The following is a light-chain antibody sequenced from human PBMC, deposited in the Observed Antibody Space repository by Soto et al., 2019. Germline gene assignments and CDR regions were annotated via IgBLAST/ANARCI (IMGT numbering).Light chain of an antibody. V-gene: IGKV3-20*01. J-gene: IGKJ1*01. CDR3: QQYGSSQT. CDR1: QSVSSSY. CDR2: GAS. Sequence: EIVLTQSPGTLSLSPGERATLSCRASQSVSSSYLAWYQQKPGQAPRLLIYGASSRATGIPDRFSGSGSGTDFTLTISRPENEAFAVYYCQQYGSSQTFGQGTKVDIK.